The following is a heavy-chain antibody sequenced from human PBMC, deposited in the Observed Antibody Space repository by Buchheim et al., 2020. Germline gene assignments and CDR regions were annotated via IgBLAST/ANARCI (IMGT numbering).Heavy chain of an antibody. D-gene: IGHD3-22*01. J-gene: IGHJ4*02. CDR1: GYTFTSYY. CDR3: ARLNYYDSSGYFEDF. V-gene: IGHV1-46*01. CDR2: INPSGGST. Sequence: QVQLVQSGAEVKKPGASVKFSCKASGYTFTSYYMHWVRQAPGQGLEWMGIINPSGGSTSYALKFQGRVTMTRATPTSTVYMELSSLRSEDTAVYYCARLNYYDSSGYFEDFWGQGTL.